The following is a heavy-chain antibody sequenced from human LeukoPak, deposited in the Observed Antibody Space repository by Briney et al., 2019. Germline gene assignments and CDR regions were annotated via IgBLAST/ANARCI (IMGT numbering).Heavy chain of an antibody. Sequence: ASVKVSCKVSGYTLTELSMHWVRQAPGKGLEWMGGFDPEDGETIYAQKFQGRVTMTEDTSTDTAYMELSSLRSEDTAVYYCATDRALYYYDSSGYYPQFVLDVWGKGTTVTVSS. CDR2: FDPEDGET. V-gene: IGHV1-24*01. J-gene: IGHJ6*04. CDR3: ATDRALYYYDSSGYYPQFVLDV. CDR1: GYTLTELS. D-gene: IGHD3-22*01.